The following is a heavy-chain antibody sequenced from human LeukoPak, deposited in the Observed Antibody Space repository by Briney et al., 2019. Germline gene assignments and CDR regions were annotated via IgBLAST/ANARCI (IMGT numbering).Heavy chain of an antibody. CDR1: GASFNTYY. J-gene: IGHJ5*02. D-gene: IGHD6-6*01. CDR3: ARHAHEYSSLKKFDP. Sequence: SETLSLTCTVSGASFNTYYWSWIRQPPGKGLEWIGYIYASGSTNYNPSLESRVTMSVDTSKNQFSLKLRSVTAADTAVYYCARHAHEYSSLKKFDPWGQGTLVTVSS. CDR2: IYASGST. V-gene: IGHV4-4*09.